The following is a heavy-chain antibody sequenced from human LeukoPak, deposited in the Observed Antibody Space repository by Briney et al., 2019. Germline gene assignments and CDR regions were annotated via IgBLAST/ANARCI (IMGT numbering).Heavy chain of an antibody. CDR2: IYYSGST. V-gene: IGHV4-59*12. Sequence: PSETLSLTCTVSGGSISSYYWSWIRQPPGKGLEWIGYIYYSGSTNYNPSLKSRVTISVDTSKNQFSLKLSSVTAADTAVYYCAGSRGGGLSIDFDYWGQGTLVTVSS. CDR1: GGSISSYY. D-gene: IGHD3-10*01. J-gene: IGHJ4*02. CDR3: AGSRGGGLSIDFDY.